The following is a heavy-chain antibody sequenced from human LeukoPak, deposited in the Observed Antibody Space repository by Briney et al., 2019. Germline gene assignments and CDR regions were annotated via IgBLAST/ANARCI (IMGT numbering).Heavy chain of an antibody. CDR3: ARGRSWPYYFDY. J-gene: IGHJ4*02. Sequence: GGSLRLSCAASGFTVSSNYMSWVRQAPGKGLEWVSIIYSGGSTFYADSVKGRFTISRDNAKNSLYLQMNSLRAEDTAVYYCARGRSWPYYFDYWGQGTLVTVSS. CDR2: IYSGGST. V-gene: IGHV3-53*01. D-gene: IGHD2-15*01. CDR1: GFTVSSNY.